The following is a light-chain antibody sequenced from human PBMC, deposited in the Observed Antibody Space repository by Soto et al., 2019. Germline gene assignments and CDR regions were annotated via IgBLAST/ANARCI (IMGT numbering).Light chain of an antibody. J-gene: IGKJ4*01. V-gene: IGKV1-39*01. CDR2: AAS. Sequence: DIQMTQSPSSLSASVGDRVTITCRASQSISSYLNWYQQKQGKAPKLLIYAASSFQRGVPSRFSGSGSGTDFTLTISSLQPEDFATYYCQQSYSTPLTFGGGTKVEIK. CDR1: QSISSY. CDR3: QQSYSTPLT.